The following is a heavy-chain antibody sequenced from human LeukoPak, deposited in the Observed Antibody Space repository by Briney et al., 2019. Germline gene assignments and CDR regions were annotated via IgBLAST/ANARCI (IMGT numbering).Heavy chain of an antibody. CDR3: ARDLGRDRYFDS. CDR2: ISGGSDTI. CDR1: GFTFRPYP. D-gene: IGHD5-24*01. J-gene: IGHJ4*02. Sequence: PGGSLRLSCADSGFTFRPYPMNWVRQAPGKGLEWVSYISGGSDTIHYADSVKGLFTISRDNAKNSLYLQMNSLRVEDTAVYYCARDLGRDRYFDSWGQGTLVTVSS. V-gene: IGHV3-48*04.